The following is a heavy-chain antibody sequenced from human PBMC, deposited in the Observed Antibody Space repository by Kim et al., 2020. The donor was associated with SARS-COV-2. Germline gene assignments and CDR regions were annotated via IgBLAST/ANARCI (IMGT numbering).Heavy chain of an antibody. D-gene: IGHD3-9*01. CDR2: IDPSDSYT. Sequence: GESLKISCKGSGYSFTSYWINWVRQMPGKGLEWMGRIDPSDSYTNYSPSFQGHVTISADKSISTAYLQWSSLKASDTAIYYCARRPYDILTGAMDVWGQGTTVTVSS. V-gene: IGHV5-10-1*01. CDR3: ARRPYDILTGAMDV. J-gene: IGHJ6*02. CDR1: GYSFTSYW.